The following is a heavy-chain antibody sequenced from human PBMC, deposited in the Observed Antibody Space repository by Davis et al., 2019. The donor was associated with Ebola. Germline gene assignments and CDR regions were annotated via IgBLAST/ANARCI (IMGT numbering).Heavy chain of an antibody. J-gene: IGHJ5*02. V-gene: IGHV4-61*02. CDR3: ARDGVQWLVRGGGEYNWFDP. Sequence: PSETLSLTCTVSGGSISSSSYYWSWIRQPAGKGLEWIGRIYTSGSTNYNPSLKSRVTMSVDTSKNQFSLKLSSVTAADTAVYYCARDGVQWLVRGGGEYNWFDPWGQGTLVTVSS. D-gene: IGHD6-19*01. CDR2: IYTSGST. CDR1: GGSISSSSYY.